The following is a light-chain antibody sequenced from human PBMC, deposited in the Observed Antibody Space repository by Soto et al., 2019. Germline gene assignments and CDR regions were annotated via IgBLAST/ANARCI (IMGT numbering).Light chain of an antibody. J-gene: IGLJ1*01. CDR2: CNN. CDR1: SSNIGSNT. Sequence: QSVLTQPPSASGTPGQRVTISCSGSSSNIGSNTVNWYQQLPGTAPKLLIYCNNQRPSGVLDRFSGSKSGTSASLAISGLQSEDEADYYCAAWDDSLNGFDVFGTGTKLTVL. V-gene: IGLV1-44*01. CDR3: AAWDDSLNGFDV.